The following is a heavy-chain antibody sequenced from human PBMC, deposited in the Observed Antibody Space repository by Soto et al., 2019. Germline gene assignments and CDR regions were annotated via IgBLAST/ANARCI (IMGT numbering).Heavy chain of an antibody. CDR3: ARDRSLAPNYYYYMDV. V-gene: IGHV1-69*08. Sequence: QVQLVQSGAEVKKPGSSVKVSCKASGGTFSSYTITWFRQAPGQGLEWLGRIIPILGIANYAQKFQVRVTMTADKSTNTAYMELSSLRSEDTAVYYCARDRSLAPNYYYYMDVWGKGTTVTVSS. CDR1: GGTFSSYT. CDR2: IIPILGIA. D-gene: IGHD3-3*02. J-gene: IGHJ6*03.